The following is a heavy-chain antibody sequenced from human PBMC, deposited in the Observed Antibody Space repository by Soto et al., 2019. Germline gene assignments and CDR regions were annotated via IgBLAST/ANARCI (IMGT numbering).Heavy chain of an antibody. J-gene: IGHJ6*02. CDR1: GGTFSSYA. V-gene: IGHV1-69*13. CDR2: IIPIFGTA. Sequence: ASVKVSCKASGGTFSSYAISWVRQAPGQGLEWMGGIIPIFGTANYAQKFQGRVTITADESTSTAYMGLGSLRSEETAVYYWARGQPQKCGGSTSCPGDPLVYYYYGMDVWGQGTTVTVSS. D-gene: IGHD2-2*01. CDR3: ARGQPQKCGGSTSCPGDPLVYYYYGMDV.